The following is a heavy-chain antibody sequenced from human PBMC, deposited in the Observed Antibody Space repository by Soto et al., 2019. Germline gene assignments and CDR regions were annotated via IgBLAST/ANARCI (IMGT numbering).Heavy chain of an antibody. V-gene: IGHV3-9*01. CDR1: GFTFDDYA. CDR3: AKDKSTGEYSYYRYMDV. J-gene: IGHJ6*03. Sequence: EVQLVESGGGLVQPDRSLRLSCAASGFTFDDYAMHWVRQAPGKGLEWDSGICWNSGNLEYADSVKGRLTISRDNAKNSLYLQMNSLRPEDTALYYCAKDKSTGEYSYYRYMDVWGEGTTVTVSS. CDR2: ICWNSGNL. D-gene: IGHD4-17*01.